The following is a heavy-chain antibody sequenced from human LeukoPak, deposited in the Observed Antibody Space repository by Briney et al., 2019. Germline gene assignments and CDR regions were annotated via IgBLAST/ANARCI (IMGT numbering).Heavy chain of an antibody. CDR3: ARGSGSYFFY. J-gene: IGHJ4*02. CDR1: GGSISSYY. CDR2: IYYSGST. Sequence: SGTLSLTCTVSGGSISSYYWSWIRQPPGKGLECIGYIYYSGSTNYNPSLKSRVTISVDTSKNQFSLKLSSVTAADTAVYYCARGSGSYFFYWGQGTLVTVSS. V-gene: IGHV4-59*01. D-gene: IGHD1-26*01.